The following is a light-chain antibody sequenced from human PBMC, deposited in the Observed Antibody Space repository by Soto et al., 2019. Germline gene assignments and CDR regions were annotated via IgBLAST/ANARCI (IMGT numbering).Light chain of an antibody. CDR3: MQALQLPRT. V-gene: IGKV2-28*01. Sequence: VXTQSPLSLPVTPGEPASISCRSSQSLLQSNGYNYLHWYLQKPGQSPQLLIYWGSNRASGVPDRFSGSGSGTDFTLKISRVEAEDVGIYYCMQALQLPRTFGQGTKVEIK. CDR1: QSLLQSNGYNY. CDR2: WGS. J-gene: IGKJ1*01.